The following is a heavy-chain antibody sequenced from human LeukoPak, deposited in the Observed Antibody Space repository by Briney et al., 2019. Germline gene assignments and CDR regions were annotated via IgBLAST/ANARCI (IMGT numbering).Heavy chain of an antibody. CDR1: GGSISSYY. Sequence: PSETLSLTCTVSGGSISSYYWSWIRQPPGKGLEWIGYIYYSGSTNYNPSLKSRVTISVDTSKNQFSLKLSSVTAADTAVYYCARLSNLLQNAWGQGTLVTVSS. V-gene: IGHV4-59*08. CDR3: ARLSNLLQNA. CDR2: IYYSGST. D-gene: IGHD2/OR15-2a*01. J-gene: IGHJ5*02.